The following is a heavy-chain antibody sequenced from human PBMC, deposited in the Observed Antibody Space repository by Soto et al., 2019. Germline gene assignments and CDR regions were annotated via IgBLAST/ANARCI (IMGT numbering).Heavy chain of an antibody. V-gene: IGHV3-49*04. CDR1: GFTFSHYA. CDR2: IRSADYGGTP. J-gene: IGHJ3*01. CDR3: TRTTMSEYVFDH. Sequence: GGSLRLSCSGSGFTFSHYAINWVRRAPGKGLEWLGFIRSADYGGTPEHAASVKGRFFVSRDDSKSIAYLQISSLQTEDTAVYFCTRTTMSEYVFDHWGQGTMVTVSS.